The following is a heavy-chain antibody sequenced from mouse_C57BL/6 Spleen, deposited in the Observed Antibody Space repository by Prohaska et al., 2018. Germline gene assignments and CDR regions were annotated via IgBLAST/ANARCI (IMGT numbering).Heavy chain of an antibody. CDR1: GFNIKDDY. Sequence: EVQLQQSGAELVRPGASVKLSCTASGFNIKDDYMHWVKQRPEQGLEWIGWIDPEKGDYEHALKGQGKDSITVYTYYNKGYLQLRMRTAEETAVDYCTTGRITTGDWYFDVWGTGTTVTVSS. CDR3: TTGRITTGDWYFDV. CDR2: IDPEKGDY. D-gene: IGHD1-1*01. V-gene: IGHV14-4*01. J-gene: IGHJ1*03.